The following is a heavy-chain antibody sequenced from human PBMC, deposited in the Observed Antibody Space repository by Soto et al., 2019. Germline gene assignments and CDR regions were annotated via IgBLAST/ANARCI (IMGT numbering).Heavy chain of an antibody. D-gene: IGHD3-22*01. CDR1: GYTFTSYY. V-gene: IGHV1-46*01. CDR3: ARPYYYDSSGPRFDY. J-gene: IGHJ4*02. CDR2: INPSGGST. Sequence: ASVKVSCKASGYTFTSYYMHWVRQAPGQGLEWMGIINPSGGSTSYAQKFQGRVTMTRDTSTSTVYTELSSLRSEDTAVYYCARPYYYDSSGPRFDYWGQGTLVTVSS.